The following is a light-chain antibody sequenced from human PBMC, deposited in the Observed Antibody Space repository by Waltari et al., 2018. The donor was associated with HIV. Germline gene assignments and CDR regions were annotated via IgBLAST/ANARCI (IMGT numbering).Light chain of an antibody. J-gene: IGLJ3*02. Sequence: QSELTQSPSASGTPGQRITISCSGSSSNIERNYVYWYKHFPGATPKVLIYKDNERPSGVPDRISGSKAGTSASLLISGLRSDDEAEYDCAVWYESLDGWLFGGGTKLTVL. V-gene: IGLV1-47*01. CDR3: AVWYESLDGWL. CDR1: SSNIERNY. CDR2: KDN.